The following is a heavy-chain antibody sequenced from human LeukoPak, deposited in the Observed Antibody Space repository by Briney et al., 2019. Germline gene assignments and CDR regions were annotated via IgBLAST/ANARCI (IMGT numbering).Heavy chain of an antibody. Sequence: ASVKVSCKASGYTFTSYGISWVRQAPGQGLEWMGWISAYNGNTNYAQKLQGRVTMTTDTSTSTAYMELGSLRSDDTAVYYCAGVVVPAAISSWFDPWGQGTLVTVSS. CDR3: AGVVVPAAISSWFDP. V-gene: IGHV1-18*01. CDR2: ISAYNGNT. D-gene: IGHD2-2*01. CDR1: GYTFTSYG. J-gene: IGHJ5*02.